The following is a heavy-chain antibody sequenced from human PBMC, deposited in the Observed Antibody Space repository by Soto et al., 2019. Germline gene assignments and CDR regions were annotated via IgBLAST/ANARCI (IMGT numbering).Heavy chain of an antibody. J-gene: IGHJ4*02. CDR2: IYYSGST. Sequence: SETLSITCTVSGGSISSYYWSWIRQPPGKGLEWIGYIYYSGSTNYNPSLKSRVTISVDTSKNQFSLKLSSVTAADTAVYYCARRYGGTFDYWGQGTLVTVSS. CDR1: GGSISSYY. D-gene: IGHD2-15*01. V-gene: IGHV4-59*08. CDR3: ARRYGGTFDY.